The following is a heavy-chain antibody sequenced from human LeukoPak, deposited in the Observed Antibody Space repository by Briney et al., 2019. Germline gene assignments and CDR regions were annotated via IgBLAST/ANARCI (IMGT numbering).Heavy chain of an antibody. Sequence: PGGSLRLSCAASGFTFSDYYMSWIRQAPGKGLEWMGSIYHSGSTYYNPSLKSRVTISVDTSKNQFSLKLSSVTAADTAVYYCASCGGRGAWGLLTHRGWFDPWGQGTLVTVSS. D-gene: IGHD1-26*01. CDR1: GFTFSDYY. V-gene: IGHV4-38-2*01. J-gene: IGHJ5*02. CDR3: ASCGGRGAWGLLTHRGWFDP. CDR2: IYHSGST.